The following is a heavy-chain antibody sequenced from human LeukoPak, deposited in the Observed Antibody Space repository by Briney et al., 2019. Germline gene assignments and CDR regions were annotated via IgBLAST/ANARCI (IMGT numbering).Heavy chain of an antibody. CDR1: GGSISSYY. CDR3: ARLGYCSSTGCLIAFDI. V-gene: IGHV4-4*07. Sequence: SETLSLTCTVSGGSISSYYWSWIRQPAGKGLEWIGRMDISGSTNYNPSLKSRVTMSVDTSKNQFSLKLSSVTAADTAVYYCARLGYCSSTGCLIAFDIWGQGTMVTVSS. J-gene: IGHJ3*02. D-gene: IGHD2-2*01. CDR2: MDISGST.